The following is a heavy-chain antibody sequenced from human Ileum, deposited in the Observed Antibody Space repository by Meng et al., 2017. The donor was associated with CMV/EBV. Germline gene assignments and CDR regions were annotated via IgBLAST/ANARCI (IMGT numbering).Heavy chain of an antibody. J-gene: IGHJ4*02. V-gene: IGHV2-5*01. CDR3: VHRSNPATFDS. Sequence: SGPTLVKPTQTLTLTCTFSGFSASSTGAGVGWIRQPPGKALEWLALIYWNDDERFSPALRSRLTITKDTFKKQVVLRMTNMDPVDTATYYCVHRSNPATFDSWGQGTLVTVSS. CDR2: IYWNDDE. D-gene: IGHD1-26*01. CDR1: GFSASSTGAG.